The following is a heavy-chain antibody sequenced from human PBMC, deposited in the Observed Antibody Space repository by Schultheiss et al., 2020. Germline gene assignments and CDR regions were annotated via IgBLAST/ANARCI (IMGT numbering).Heavy chain of an antibody. CDR1: GFTFSSYS. D-gene: IGHD4-17*01. CDR2: ISGSGGST. Sequence: WGSLRLSCAASGFTFSSYSMNWVRQAPGKGLEWVSAISGSGGSTYYADSVKGRFTISRDNAKNSLYLQMNSLRAEDTAVYYCARGSGDYGGDFDYWGQGTLVTVAS. V-gene: IGHV3-21*01. CDR3: ARGSGDYGGDFDY. J-gene: IGHJ4*02.